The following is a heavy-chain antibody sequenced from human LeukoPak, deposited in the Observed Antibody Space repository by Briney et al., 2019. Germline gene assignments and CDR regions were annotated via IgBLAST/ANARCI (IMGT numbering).Heavy chain of an antibody. J-gene: IGHJ4*02. CDR2: ISSSSSYI. V-gene: IGHV3-21*01. D-gene: IGHD3-16*01. CDR3: ARGGD. Sequence: GGSLRLSCAASGFTFSSYSMIGVRQAPGKGLEWVSTISSSSSYIYSAASVKGRFTISRDNAKNTLYLQMNSLRAEDTAVYYCARGGDWGQGTLVTVSS. CDR1: GFTFSSYS.